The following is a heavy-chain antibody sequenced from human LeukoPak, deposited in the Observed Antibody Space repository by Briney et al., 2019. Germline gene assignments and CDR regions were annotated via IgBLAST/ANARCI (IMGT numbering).Heavy chain of an antibody. CDR1: GFTFSSYG. V-gene: IGHV3-30*18. CDR2: ISYDGSNK. CDR3: AKEFKSMVAFEN. J-gene: IGHJ4*02. Sequence: PGGSLRLSCAASGFTFSSYGMHWVRQAPGKGLEWVAVISYDGSNKYYADSVKGRFTISRDNSKNTLYLQMNNLRAEDTAVYYCAKEFKSMVAFENWGQGTLSPSPQ. D-gene: IGHD3-10*01.